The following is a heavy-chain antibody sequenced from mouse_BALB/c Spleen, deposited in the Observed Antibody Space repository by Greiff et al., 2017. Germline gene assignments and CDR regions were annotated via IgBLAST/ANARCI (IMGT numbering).Heavy chain of an antibody. CDR3: ARGGRYDRAY. V-gene: IGHV5-6-4*01. CDR1: GFTFSSYA. Sequence: EVQLVESGGGLVKPGGSLKLSCAASGFTFSSYAMSWVRQTPEKRLEWVATISSGGSYTYYPDSVKGRFTISRDNAKNTLYLQMSSLKSEDTAMYYCARGGRYDRAYWGQGTLVTVSA. CDR2: ISSGGSYT. J-gene: IGHJ3*01. D-gene: IGHD2-14*01.